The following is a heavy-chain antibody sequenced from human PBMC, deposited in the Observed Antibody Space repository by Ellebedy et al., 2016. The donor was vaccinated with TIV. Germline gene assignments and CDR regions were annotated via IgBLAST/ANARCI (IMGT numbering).Heavy chain of an antibody. CDR3: ATFVYSSSLDYYYYYHMDV. CDR1: GLTFSDGW. V-gene: IGHV3-15*01. D-gene: IGHD6-6*01. J-gene: IGHJ6*03. Sequence: GGSLRLXXAASGLTFSDGWMTWIRQAPGKGLEWVGRIKSKSDGGTTDYAAPVKGRFTISRDDSENTVHLQMNSLKTEDTAVYYCATFVYSSSLDYYYYYHMDVWGKGTTVTVSS. CDR2: IKSKSDGGTT.